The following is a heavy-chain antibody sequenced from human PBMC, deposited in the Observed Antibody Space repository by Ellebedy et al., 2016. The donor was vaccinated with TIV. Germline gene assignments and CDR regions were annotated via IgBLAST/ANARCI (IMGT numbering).Heavy chain of an antibody. CDR2: IQYSGNP. CDR3: ARDSTTSRAFDI. V-gene: IGHV4-59*12. Sequence: MPSETLSLTCTVSGGSISSYYWSWIRQSPGKGLEWIGYIQYSGNPDYNPSLKSRATMSLDTSKNQFSLRVRSVTAADTAVYYCARDSTTSRAFDIWGQGTMVTVSS. D-gene: IGHD4-17*01. J-gene: IGHJ3*02. CDR1: GGSISSYY.